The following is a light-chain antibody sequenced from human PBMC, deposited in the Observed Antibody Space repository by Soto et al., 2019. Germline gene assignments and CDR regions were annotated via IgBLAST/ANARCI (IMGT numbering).Light chain of an antibody. CDR2: DND. CDR3: GTWDSSLSAVL. V-gene: IGLV1-51*01. Sequence: QSALTQPPSVSAAPGQNVTISCSGSSSNIGKNYVSWYQQLPGSAPTLLIYDNDKRPFGIPDRISGSKSGTSATLGITGLQTGDEADYYCGTWDSSLSAVLFGGGTKLTVL. J-gene: IGLJ2*01. CDR1: SSNIGKNY.